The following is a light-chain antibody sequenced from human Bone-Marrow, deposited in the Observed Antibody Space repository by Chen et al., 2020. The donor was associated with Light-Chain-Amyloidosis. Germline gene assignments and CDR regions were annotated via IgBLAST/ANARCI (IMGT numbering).Light chain of an antibody. CDR3: QQSFTTPS. J-gene: IGKJ4*01. V-gene: IGKV1-39*01. Sequence: DIQMTQSPSSLSASVGDRVTITCRASQSISRYLNWYQQKPGKATKLLISAASTLHSGVPSRFSGSGSGTDFTLTISSLQPEDFATYYCQQSFTTPSFGGGTKMEIK. CDR1: QSISRY. CDR2: AAS.